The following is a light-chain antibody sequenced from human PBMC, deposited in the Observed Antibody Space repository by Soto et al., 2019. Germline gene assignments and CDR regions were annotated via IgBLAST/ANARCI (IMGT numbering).Light chain of an antibody. CDR3: VLYMGGGIWV. J-gene: IGLJ3*02. Sequence: QAVVTQEPSFSVSPRRTVTLTCGLSSGSVSTSYYPSWYQQTPGQAPRSLIYSTNTRSSGVPDRFSGSILGNKAALTITGAQADDESDYYCVLYMGGGIWVFGGGTKLTVL. CDR1: SGSVSTSYY. V-gene: IGLV8-61*01. CDR2: STN.